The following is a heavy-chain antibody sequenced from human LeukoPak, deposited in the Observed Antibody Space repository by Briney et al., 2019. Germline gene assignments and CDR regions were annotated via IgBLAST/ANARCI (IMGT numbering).Heavy chain of an antibody. D-gene: IGHD5-12*01. CDR1: GGSISSYY. CDR3: ARAVSGYDSLYYYYYYMDV. Sequence: PSETLSLTCTVSGGSISSYYWSWIRQPAGKGLEWIGRIYTSGSTNYNPSLKSRVTMSVDTSKNQFSLKLSSVTAADTAVYYCARAVSGYDSLYYYYYYMDVWGKGTTVTISS. CDR2: IYTSGST. V-gene: IGHV4-4*07. J-gene: IGHJ6*03.